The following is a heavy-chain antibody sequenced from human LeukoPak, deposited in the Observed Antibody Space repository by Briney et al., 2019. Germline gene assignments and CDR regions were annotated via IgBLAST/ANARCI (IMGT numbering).Heavy chain of an antibody. CDR2: INHSGST. Sequence: SETLSLTCAVYGGSFSGYYWSWIRQPPGKGLEWIGEINHSGSTNYNPSLKSRVTISVDTSKNQFSLRLSSVTAADTAVYYCARSIPAWGAAAGHGYYYYYMDVWGKGTTVTVSS. CDR1: GGSFSGYY. D-gene: IGHD6-13*01. CDR3: ARSIPAWGAAAGHGYYYYYMDV. J-gene: IGHJ6*03. V-gene: IGHV4-34*01.